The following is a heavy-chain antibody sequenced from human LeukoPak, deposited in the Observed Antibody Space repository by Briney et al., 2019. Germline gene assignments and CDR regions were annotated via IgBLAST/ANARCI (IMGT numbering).Heavy chain of an antibody. J-gene: IGHJ4*02. Sequence: PSETLSLTCTVSGGSIGSYYWAWIRQPAGKGLEWIGRITTSGSTYYNPSLKGRVTMSVNTSKNEFSLRLSSVTAADTAVYYCARRLGGTSTGFDYWGQGTLVTVSS. CDR3: ARRLGGTSTGFDY. D-gene: IGHD2-2*01. CDR1: GGSIGSYY. V-gene: IGHV4-4*07. CDR2: ITTSGST.